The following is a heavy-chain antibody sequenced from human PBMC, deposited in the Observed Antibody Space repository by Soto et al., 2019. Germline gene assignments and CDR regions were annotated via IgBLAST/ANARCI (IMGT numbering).Heavy chain of an antibody. CDR3: ARTRNDYGDPSFFDY. Sequence: GGSLRLSWPASGFIFTNYGMHWVRQAPGKGLEWGAVILYDASNKYYADSVKGRFTISRDNSKSTAYLQMNSLKREHTAIYYCARTRNDYGDPSFFDYWGQGTLVTVSS. D-gene: IGHD4-17*01. V-gene: IGHV3-30*03. CDR2: ILYDASNK. J-gene: IGHJ4*02. CDR1: GFIFTNYG.